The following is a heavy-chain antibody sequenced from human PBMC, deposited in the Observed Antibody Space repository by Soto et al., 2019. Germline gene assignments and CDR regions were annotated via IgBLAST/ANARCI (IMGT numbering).Heavy chain of an antibody. CDR2: INDIGST. CDR1: GGSFRGYY. CDR3: ARVGPKTYYDPLTASECDS. V-gene: IGHV4-34*02. J-gene: IGHJ4*02. D-gene: IGHD3-9*01. Sequence: QVQLQQWGARLLKPSETLSLTCAVYGGSFRGYYWCWIRQSPGQGLEWIAEINDIGSTHYNPSLKSRVAISVDPSKNHFSLMLSSVTDADTAVYDCARVGPKTYYDPLTASECDSWGQGTLVTVSS.